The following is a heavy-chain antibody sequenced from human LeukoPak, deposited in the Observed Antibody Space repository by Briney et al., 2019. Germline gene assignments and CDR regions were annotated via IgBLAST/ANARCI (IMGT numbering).Heavy chain of an antibody. CDR3: ARVVLGSGSYYTP. J-gene: IGHJ5*02. CDR2: IYTSEST. V-gene: IGHV4-61*02. D-gene: IGHD3-10*01. Sequence: SETLSLTCTVSGGSISSGSYDWSWIRQPAGKVLEWIQRIYTSESTKYNHSIKSRVTISVDTSNNQFSMKLSSVTAADTDVYYCARVVLGSGSYYTPWGQGTLVTVSS. CDR1: GGSISSGSYD.